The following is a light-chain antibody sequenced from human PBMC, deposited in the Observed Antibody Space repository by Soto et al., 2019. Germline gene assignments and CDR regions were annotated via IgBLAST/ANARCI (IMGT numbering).Light chain of an antibody. CDR1: QTVGTF. V-gene: IGKV3-11*01. CDR2: DAS. CDR3: QHRTNWPRT. J-gene: IGKJ2*01. Sequence: EIVLTQSPATLSWSPGERATLSCRASQTVGTFLAWYQQKPGQAPRLVIYDASKRATGIPARFSGTGSGTDFALTISSIEPEDFAVYYCQHRTNWPRTFGQGTKLDIK.